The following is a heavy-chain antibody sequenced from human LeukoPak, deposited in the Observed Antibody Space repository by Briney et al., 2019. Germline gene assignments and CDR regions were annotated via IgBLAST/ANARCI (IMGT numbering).Heavy chain of an antibody. CDR3: ARQESGPYHYMDV. J-gene: IGHJ6*03. Sequence: PSETLSLTCTVSGASISSYYWTWIRQAPGKGLEWIGYVYYSVSTNYNPSLKSRVSISQDTSKNQVSLTLNSVTAAVTAVYYCARQESGPYHYMDVWGRGTAVTVSS. CDR1: GASISSYY. CDR2: VYYSVST. V-gene: IGHV4-59*08. D-gene: IGHD3-3*01.